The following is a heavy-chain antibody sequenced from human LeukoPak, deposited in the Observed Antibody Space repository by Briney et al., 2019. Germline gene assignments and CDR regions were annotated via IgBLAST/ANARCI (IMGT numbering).Heavy chain of an antibody. CDR3: ARSLPRGGATIDAFDI. D-gene: IGHD1-26*01. CDR2: ISGSAGST. CDR1: GFTFSNAW. J-gene: IGHJ3*02. Sequence: PAGGSLRLSCAASGFTFSNAWMSWVRQAPGKGLEWVSAISGSAGSTYYADSVKGRFTISRDNSKNTLYLQMNSLRAGDTAVYYCARSLPRGGATIDAFDIWGQGTMVTVSS. V-gene: IGHV3-23*01.